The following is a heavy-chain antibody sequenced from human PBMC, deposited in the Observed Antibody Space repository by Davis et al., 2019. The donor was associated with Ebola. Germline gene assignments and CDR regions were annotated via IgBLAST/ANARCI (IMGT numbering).Heavy chain of an antibody. Sequence: MPSETLSLTCTVSGGSISSYYWSWIPQPPGKGLEWLGYIYYSGSTNYNPSLKSRVTISVDTSKNQFSLKLSSVTAADTAVYYCARVGFQRWLQLSGWGQGTLVTVSS. J-gene: IGHJ4*02. V-gene: IGHV4-59*12. CDR2: IYYSGST. CDR3: ARVGFQRWLQLSG. CDR1: GGSISSYY. D-gene: IGHD5-24*01.